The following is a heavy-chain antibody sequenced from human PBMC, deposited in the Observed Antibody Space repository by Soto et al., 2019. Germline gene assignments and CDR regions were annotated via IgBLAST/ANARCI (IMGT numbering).Heavy chain of an antibody. CDR2: ISGYNGNT. D-gene: IGHD3-22*01. Sequence: QVQLVQSGAEVKKPGASVKVSCKASGYTFTIYGISWVRQAPGQGLEWMGWISGYNGNTDYAQNLQARVTLTTDASTSSVYIELRSLRSDDTAVYYCARVDYYDSSGYYGYWGQGTLITVSS. J-gene: IGHJ4*02. V-gene: IGHV1-18*04. CDR3: ARVDYYDSSGYYGY. CDR1: GYTFTIYG.